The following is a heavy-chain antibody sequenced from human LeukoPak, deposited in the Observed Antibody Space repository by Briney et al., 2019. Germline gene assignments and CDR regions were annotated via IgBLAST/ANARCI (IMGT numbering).Heavy chain of an antibody. CDR1: GYTFTSYG. V-gene: IGHV1-18*04. Sequence: ASVKVSCKASGYTFTSYGISCVRQAPGQGLEWMGWISAYNGNTNYAQKLQGRVTMTTDTSTSAAYMELRSLRSDDTAVYHCARDILTGCYKEDYWGQGTLVTVSA. D-gene: IGHD3-9*01. CDR2: ISAYNGNT. CDR3: ARDILTGCYKEDY. J-gene: IGHJ4*02.